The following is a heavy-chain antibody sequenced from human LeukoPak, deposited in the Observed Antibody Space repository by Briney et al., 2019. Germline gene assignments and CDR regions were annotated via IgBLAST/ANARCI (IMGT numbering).Heavy chain of an antibody. D-gene: IGHD3-22*01. J-gene: IGHJ4*02. CDR3: AKTNGYHDL. Sequence: PGGSLRLSCAASGFTFSSNGMSWVRKAPGKGLEWVSSMIGSGDKTYYANSVKGRFTISRNNSKSTMYLQMTSLSAEDTAVYHCAKTNGYHDLWGQGTLVIVSS. CDR1: GFTFSSNG. CDR2: MIGSGDKT. V-gene: IGHV3-23*01.